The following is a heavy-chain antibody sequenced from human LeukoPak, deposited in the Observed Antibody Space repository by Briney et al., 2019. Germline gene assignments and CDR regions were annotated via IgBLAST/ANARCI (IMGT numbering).Heavy chain of an antibody. CDR3: AREGAARTLDY. CDR2: IYYSGST. CDR1: GGSISSSSYY. Sequence: KSSETLSLTCTVSGGSISSSSYYWGWIRQPPGKGPEWIGSIYYSGSTYYNPSLKSRVTISVDTSKNQFSLKLSSVTAADTAVYYCAREGAARTLDYWGQGTLVTVSS. D-gene: IGHD6-6*01. V-gene: IGHV4-39*07. J-gene: IGHJ4*02.